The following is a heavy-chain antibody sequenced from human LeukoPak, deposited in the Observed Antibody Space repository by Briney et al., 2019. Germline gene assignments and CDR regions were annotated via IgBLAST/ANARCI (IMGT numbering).Heavy chain of an antibody. CDR3: ARGRRVRQSFDY. Sequence: SETLSLTCAVYGGSFSGYYWSWIRQPPGKGLEWIGEINHSGSTNYNPSHKSRVTISVDTSKNQFSLKLSSVTAADTAVYYCARGRRVRQSFDYWGQGTLVTVSS. CDR2: INHSGST. V-gene: IGHV4-34*01. CDR1: GGSFSGYY. J-gene: IGHJ4*02. D-gene: IGHD1-1*01.